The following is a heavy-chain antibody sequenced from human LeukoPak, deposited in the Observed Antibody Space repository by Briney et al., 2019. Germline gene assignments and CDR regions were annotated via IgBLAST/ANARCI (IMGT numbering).Heavy chain of an antibody. J-gene: IGHJ5*02. CDR2: IDSDGSST. CDR1: GFNSSNYW. Sequence: GGSLRLSCAASGFNSSNYWMHWVRQGPGKGLVWVSRIDSDGSSTNYADSVKGRFTISRDSAKNTLHLQMNSLRAEDTAVYYCARGGGSYGWFDPWGQGTLVTVSS. CDR3: ARGGGSYGWFDP. D-gene: IGHD3-16*01. V-gene: IGHV3-74*01.